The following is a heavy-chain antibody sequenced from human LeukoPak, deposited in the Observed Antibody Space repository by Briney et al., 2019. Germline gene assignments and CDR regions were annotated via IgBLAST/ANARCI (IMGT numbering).Heavy chain of an antibody. V-gene: IGHV4-4*07. J-gene: IGHJ4*02. D-gene: IGHD2-2*01. Sequence: PSETLSLTCAVSGGSISTYDCNWIRKPAGKGLELIGRIYTSGSTNYNPSLKSRVTMSVDTSKNQFSLNLRSVTAADPAVYYCARGLVVVPAAIWDWGQGTLVTVSS. CDR2: IYTSGST. CDR1: GGSISTYD. CDR3: ARGLVVVPAAIWD.